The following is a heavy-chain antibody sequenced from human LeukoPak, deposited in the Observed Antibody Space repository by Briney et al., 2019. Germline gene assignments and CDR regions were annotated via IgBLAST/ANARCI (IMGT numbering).Heavy chain of an antibody. D-gene: IGHD3-22*01. Sequence: GGSLRLSCAAPGFTFSSYAMSWVRQAPGKGLEWVSVISGSGGNTYYADSVKGRFTISRDNSKNTLYLQMNSLTAEDTAVYYCAKGDLVVLSRNYFDYWGQGTLVTVSS. CDR3: AKGDLVVLSRNYFDY. V-gene: IGHV3-23*01. CDR1: GFTFSSYA. J-gene: IGHJ4*02. CDR2: ISGSGGNT.